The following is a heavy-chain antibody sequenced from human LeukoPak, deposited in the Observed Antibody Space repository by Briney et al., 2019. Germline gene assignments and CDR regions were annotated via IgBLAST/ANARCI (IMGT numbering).Heavy chain of an antibody. D-gene: IGHD5-18*01. CDR3: ARVRSDSYVPDY. CDR1: GFTFSSYG. CDR2: IWYDGSNT. Sequence: GGSLRLSCAASGFTFSSYGIHWVRQAPGKGLEWVAVIWYDGSNTYYADSVKGRFTISRDNSKNTLYLQMNTLRAEDTAVYYCARVRSDSYVPDYGGQGTLVTVSS. J-gene: IGHJ4*02. V-gene: IGHV3-33*01.